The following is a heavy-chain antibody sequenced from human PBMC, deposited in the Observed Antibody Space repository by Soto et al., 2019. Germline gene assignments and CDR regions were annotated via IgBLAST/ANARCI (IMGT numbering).Heavy chain of an antibody. V-gene: IGHV3-7*03. Sequence: GESLRLSCAASGFTFSTYWMSWVRQAPGKGLEWVANIRQDGGVQYYVDSVKGRFTISRDNAKNSVYLQMDSLRAEDTAVYYCVRGGHGSGSYLGSYWGQGFWSPSPQ. CDR2: IRQDGGVQ. D-gene: IGHD3-10*01. CDR3: VRGGHGSGSYLGSY. J-gene: IGHJ4*02. CDR1: GFTFSTYW.